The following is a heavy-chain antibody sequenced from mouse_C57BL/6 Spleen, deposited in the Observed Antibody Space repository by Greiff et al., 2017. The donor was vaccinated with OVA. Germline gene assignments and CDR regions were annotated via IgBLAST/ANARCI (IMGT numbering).Heavy chain of an antibody. V-gene: IGHV1-26*01. CDR1: GYTFTDYY. Sequence: EVQLQQSGPELVKPGASVKISCKASGYTFTDYYMNWVKQSHGKSLEWIGDINPNNGGTSYNQKFKGKATLTVDKSSSTAYMELRSLTSEDSAVYYCARNAAGLGHYYAMDYWGQGTSVTVSS. D-gene: IGHD3-3*01. CDR2: INPNNGGT. J-gene: IGHJ4*01. CDR3: ARNAAGLGHYYAMDY.